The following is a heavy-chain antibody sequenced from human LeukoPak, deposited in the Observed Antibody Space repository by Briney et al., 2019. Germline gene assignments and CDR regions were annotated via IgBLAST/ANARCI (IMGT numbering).Heavy chain of an antibody. V-gene: IGHV4-59*01. D-gene: IGHD6-6*01. CDR2: IYYSGST. CDR1: GGSISSYY. CDR3: ARVGSSSDRFDY. J-gene: IGHJ4*02. Sequence: KPSETLSLTCTVSGGSISSYYWSWIRQPPGKGLEWIGYIYYSGSTNYNPSLKSRVTISVDTSKNQFSLKLSSVTAADTAVYYCARVGSSSDRFDYWGQGTLVTVSS.